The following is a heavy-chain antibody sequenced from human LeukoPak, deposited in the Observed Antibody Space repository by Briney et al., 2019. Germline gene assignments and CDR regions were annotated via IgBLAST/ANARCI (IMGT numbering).Heavy chain of an antibody. CDR1: GFTFSTSD. Sequence: GGSLRLSCVASGFTFSTSDMNWVRQAPGKGLDWVSYISRSGTNIYYAESVKGRFTISRDNAKKSPYLQMNSLRVEDTAVYYCARMGGNLSRWGQGTLVIVSS. V-gene: IGHV3-48*03. D-gene: IGHD1-26*01. CDR2: ISRSGTNI. J-gene: IGHJ4*02. CDR3: ARMGGNLSR.